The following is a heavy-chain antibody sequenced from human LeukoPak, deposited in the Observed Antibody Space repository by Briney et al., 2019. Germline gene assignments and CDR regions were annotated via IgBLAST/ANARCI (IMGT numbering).Heavy chain of an antibody. CDR1: GFTFSSYA. D-gene: IGHD1-1*01. J-gene: IGHJ3*02. Sequence: GGSLRLSCAASGFTFSSYAMHWVRQAPGKGLEWVAVISYDGSNKYYADSVKGRFTISRGNSKNTLYLQMNSLRAEDTAVYYCARGADNWNDVDAFDIWGQGTMVTVSS. CDR2: ISYDGSNK. CDR3: ARGADNWNDVDAFDI. V-gene: IGHV3-30-3*01.